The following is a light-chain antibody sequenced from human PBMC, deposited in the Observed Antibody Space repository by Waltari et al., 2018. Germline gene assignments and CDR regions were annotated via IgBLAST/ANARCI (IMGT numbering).Light chain of an antibody. V-gene: IGKV3-20*01. CDR3: QQYGSSPPT. CDR2: GAS. Sequence: EIVLTQSPGTLSLSPGERATLSCRASQSVSSSYLAWYQQKPGQAHRLLIYGASSRATGLPDRFSGSGSGTDFTLTISRLEPEDFAVYYCQQYGSSPPTFGQGTKVEIK. J-gene: IGKJ1*01. CDR1: QSVSSSY.